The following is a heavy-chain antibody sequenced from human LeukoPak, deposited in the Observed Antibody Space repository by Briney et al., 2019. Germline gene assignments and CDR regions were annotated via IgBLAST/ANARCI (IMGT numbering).Heavy chain of an antibody. D-gene: IGHD4-11*01. CDR1: GYSISSGYY. CDR2: IFHSGST. J-gene: IGHJ3*02. CDR3: ARAHSNYGVNDAFDI. Sequence: SETLSLTCSVSGYSISSGYYWGWIRQPPGKGLEWIGSIFHSGSTYYNPSLKSRATISVDTSKNQFSLKLSSVTAADTAVYYCARAHSNYGVNDAFDIWGQGTMVTASS. V-gene: IGHV4-38-2*02.